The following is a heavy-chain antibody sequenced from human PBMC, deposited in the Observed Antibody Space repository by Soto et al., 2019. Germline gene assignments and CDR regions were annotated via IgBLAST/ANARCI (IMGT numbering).Heavy chain of an antibody. Sequence: SATLSLTSPVSGCSLSSSSYYWGWLRQPPGKGLEWIGSMFYSGLTYYNPSLKSRVTLSVDTSKNQFSVGLNSVTAADTAVYYCAPLSVSLSGPYGIHVWGQGTTVTVSS. CDR2: MFYSGLT. D-gene: IGHD2-15*01. CDR1: GCSLSSSSYY. V-gene: IGHV4-39*01. J-gene: IGHJ6*02. CDR3: APLSVSLSGPYGIHV.